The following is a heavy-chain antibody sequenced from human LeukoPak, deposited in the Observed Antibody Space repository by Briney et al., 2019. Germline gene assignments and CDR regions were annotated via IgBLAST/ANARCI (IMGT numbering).Heavy chain of an antibody. V-gene: IGHV4-31*03. Sequence: PSQTLSLTCTVSGGSISSGVYYWGWLRQHPGTGLEWIGYIHYSGSTYYNPSLKSRVTISVNTSNNQFSLKLTSVTAADTAVYYCAGDRGGGVFDYWGQGTLVTVSS. J-gene: IGHJ4*02. D-gene: IGHD3-16*01. CDR2: IHYSGST. CDR3: AGDRGGGVFDY. CDR1: GGSISSGVYY.